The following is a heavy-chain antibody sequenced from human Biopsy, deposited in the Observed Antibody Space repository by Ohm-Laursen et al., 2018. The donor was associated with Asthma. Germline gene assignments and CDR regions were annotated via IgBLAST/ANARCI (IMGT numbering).Heavy chain of an antibody. CDR1: GFIVSRDH. V-gene: IGHV3-53*01. J-gene: IGHJ4*02. Sequence: SLRLSCTASGFIVSRDHMFWVRQAPGKGLEWVSVIYSGGTSNTADSVRGRFTISRDFSKNTLHLQMHSLRVEDTAVYYCARGDSSGWSHYYFDYWGQGTLVTVSS. D-gene: IGHD6-19*01. CDR3: ARGDSSGWSHYYFDY. CDR2: IYSGGTS.